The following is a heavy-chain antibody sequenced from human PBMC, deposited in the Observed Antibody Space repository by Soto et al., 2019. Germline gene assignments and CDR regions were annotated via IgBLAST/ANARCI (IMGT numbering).Heavy chain of an antibody. CDR2: ISSST. J-gene: IGHJ4*02. D-gene: IGHD3-10*01. V-gene: IGHV3-23*01. Sequence: EVQLLESGGGLVQPGGSLRLSCAASGFTFSSYAMTWVSQAPGKGLEWVSTISSSTYYADSVKGRFTISRDNSKNTLYLQMNSLRAEDTAVYYCAKREGRNFDYWGQGTLVTVSS. CDR1: GFTFSSYA. CDR3: AKREGRNFDY.